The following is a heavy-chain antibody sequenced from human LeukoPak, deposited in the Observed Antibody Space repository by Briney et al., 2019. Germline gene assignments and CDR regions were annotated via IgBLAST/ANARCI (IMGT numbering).Heavy chain of an antibody. J-gene: IGHJ4*02. Sequence: GESLKISCKASGYSFTSYWIGWVRQMSGKGLEWMGIIYPGDSDTRYSPSFQGQVTISADKSISTAYLQWSSLKASDTAMYYCARRQIYDSSGYPFDYWGQGTLVTVSS. CDR1: GYSFTSYW. CDR2: IYPGDSDT. CDR3: ARRQIYDSSGYPFDY. V-gene: IGHV5-51*01. D-gene: IGHD3-22*01.